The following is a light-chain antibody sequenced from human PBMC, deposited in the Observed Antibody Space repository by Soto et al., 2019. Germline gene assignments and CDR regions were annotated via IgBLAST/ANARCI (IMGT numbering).Light chain of an antibody. Sequence: DIQMTQSPSTLSASVGDRVTITCRASQSINSWLAWYQQRPGKAPKLLISQASSLQRGVPSGFSGSGSGTEFTLTISSLQPDDFATYYCQQYNSYPLTFGGGTKVAI. V-gene: IGKV1-5*03. CDR2: QAS. CDR1: QSINSW. J-gene: IGKJ4*01. CDR3: QQYNSYPLT.